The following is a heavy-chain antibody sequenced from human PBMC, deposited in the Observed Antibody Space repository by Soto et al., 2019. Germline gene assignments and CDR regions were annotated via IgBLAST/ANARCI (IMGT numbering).Heavy chain of an antibody. Sequence: QVQLVQSGAEVRKPGSSVKVSCKASGDTFMYYAFTWVRQAPGQGLEWVGQAIPVFGTTNHAQKFQGRVTFTADESTSTAYMELSSLRFEDTAVYFCGRPYIAASRPTASDLWGQGTMVTVSS. CDR3: GRPYIAASRPTASDL. V-gene: IGHV1-69*01. CDR1: GDTFMYYA. D-gene: IGHD6-13*01. CDR2: AIPVFGTT. J-gene: IGHJ3*01.